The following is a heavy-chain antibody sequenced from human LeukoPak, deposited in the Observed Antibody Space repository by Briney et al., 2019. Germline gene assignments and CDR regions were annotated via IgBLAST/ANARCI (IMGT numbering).Heavy chain of an antibody. CDR2: IYYSGST. CDR1: GGSISSSGYY. D-gene: IGHD3-10*01. J-gene: IGHJ6*02. CDR3: ARHRGTMVRGVTYYYYGMDV. V-gene: IGHV4-39*01. Sequence: PSETLSLTCTVSGGSISSSGYYWGWSRQPPGKGLEWIGSIYYSGSTYYNPSLKSRVTISVDTSKNQFSLKLSSVTAADTAVYYCARHRGTMVRGVTYYYYGMDVWGQGTTVTVSS.